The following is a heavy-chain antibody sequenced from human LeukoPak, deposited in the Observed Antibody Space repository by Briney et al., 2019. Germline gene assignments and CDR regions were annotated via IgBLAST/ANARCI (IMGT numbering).Heavy chain of an antibody. CDR3: TRRLGGSSEGYDY. J-gene: IGHJ4*02. Sequence: ASVKLSCKASGHTFTRYYIHWVRQAPGQGLEWMGWINPNNGGTKYTQKFLGRVTMTGDTSINTAYMEVTSLRSDDTAVYYCTRRLGGSSEGYDYWGQGTLVTVSS. D-gene: IGHD1-26*01. V-gene: IGHV1-2*02. CDR2: INPNNGGT. CDR1: GHTFTRYY.